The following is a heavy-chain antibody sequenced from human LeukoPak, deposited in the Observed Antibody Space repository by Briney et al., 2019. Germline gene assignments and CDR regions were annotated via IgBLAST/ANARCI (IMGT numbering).Heavy chain of an antibody. CDR1: GFTFSSYW. V-gene: IGHV3-7*01. Sequence: GGSLRLSCAASGFTFSSYWMSWVRQAPGKGLEWVANIKQDGSEKYYVDSVKGRFTISRDNAKNSLYLQMNSLRAEDTAVYYCARVHLRYYYYYMDVWGKGTTVTVSS. J-gene: IGHJ6*03. CDR2: IKQDGSEK. CDR3: ARVHLRYYYYYMDV.